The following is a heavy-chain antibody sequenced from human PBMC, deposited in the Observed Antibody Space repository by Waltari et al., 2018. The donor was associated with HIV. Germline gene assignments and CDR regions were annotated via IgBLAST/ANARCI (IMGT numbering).Heavy chain of an antibody. CDR1: GGTFSSYA. CDR3: ARGPIVVVPAANHYGMDV. D-gene: IGHD2-2*01. Sequence: QVQLVQSGAEVKKPGSSVKVSCKASGGTFSSYAISWVRQAPGQGLGWSGGSIPNLGTANYSEKFQGRVTITAEESTSTAYMELSSLRSEDTAVYYCARGPIVVVPAANHYGMDVWGQGTTVTVSS. V-gene: IGHV1-69*01. J-gene: IGHJ6*02. CDR2: SIPNLGTA.